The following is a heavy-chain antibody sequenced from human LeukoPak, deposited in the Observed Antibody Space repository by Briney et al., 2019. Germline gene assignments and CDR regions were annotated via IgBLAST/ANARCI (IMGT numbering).Heavy chain of an antibody. CDR3: VTSTGNFNTWGAFDI. D-gene: IGHD7-27*01. CDR1: GFTFTAFY. CDR2: INLNSGGT. V-gene: IGHV1-2*02. Sequence: ASVKVSCKASGFTFTAFYMHWVRQAPGQGLEWMAWINLNSGGTNYAQKFQGRVTMTRDTSISTAYMELSNLRSDDTAVYYCVTSTGNFNTWGAFDIWGQGQWSPSPQ. J-gene: IGHJ3*02.